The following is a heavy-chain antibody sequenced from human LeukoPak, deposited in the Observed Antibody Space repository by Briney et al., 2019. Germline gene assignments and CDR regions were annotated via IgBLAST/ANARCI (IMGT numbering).Heavy chain of an antibody. Sequence: SETLSLTCTVSGGSISSGGYYWSRIRQHPGKGLEWIGYIYYSGSTYYNPSLKSRVTISVDTSKNQFSLKLSSVTAADTAVYYCARAPIVVVPAAIRDYYYYMDVWGKGTTVTVSS. V-gene: IGHV4-31*03. CDR1: GGSISSGGYY. CDR2: IYYSGST. CDR3: ARAPIVVVPAAIRDYYYYMDV. D-gene: IGHD2-2*02. J-gene: IGHJ6*03.